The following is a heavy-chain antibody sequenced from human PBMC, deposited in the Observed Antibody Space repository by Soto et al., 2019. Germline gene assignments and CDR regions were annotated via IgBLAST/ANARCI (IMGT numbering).Heavy chain of an antibody. J-gene: IGHJ6*02. Sequence: PGESLKISCKGSGYSFTSYWISWVRQMPGKGLEWMGRIDPSDSYTNYSPSFQGHVTISADKSISTAYLQWSSLKASDTAMYYCATGYCSSTSCQYYYCYGMDVWGQGTTVTVSS. CDR2: IDPSDSYT. V-gene: IGHV5-10-1*01. D-gene: IGHD2-2*01. CDR3: ATGYCSSTSCQYYYCYGMDV. CDR1: GYSFTSYW.